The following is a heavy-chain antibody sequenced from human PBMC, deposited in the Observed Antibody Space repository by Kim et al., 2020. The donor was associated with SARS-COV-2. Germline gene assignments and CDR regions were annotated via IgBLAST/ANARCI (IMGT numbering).Heavy chain of an antibody. D-gene: IGHD2-21*01. CDR3: ARDRGVMAALLALDY. CDR1: GFTFNTYS. J-gene: IGHJ4*01. V-gene: IGHV3-21*01. Sequence: GGSLRLSCAASGFTFNTYSMNWVRQAPGQGLEWVSSISSSSTYIYYADSVKGRFTISRDNAKNSLYLQMNSLRVEDTAVYYCARDRGVMAALLALDYWG. CDR2: ISSSSTYI.